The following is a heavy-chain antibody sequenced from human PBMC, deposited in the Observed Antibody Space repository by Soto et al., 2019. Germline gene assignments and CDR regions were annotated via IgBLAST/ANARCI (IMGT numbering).Heavy chain of an antibody. CDR1: GFTVSRNY. CDR3: ARDGYSSSWYVS. CDR2: IHSGGST. D-gene: IGHD6-13*01. Sequence: GGSLRLSCAASGFTVSRNYMSWVRQAPGRGLEWVSVIHSGGSTYYADSVKGRFTISRDNSKNTLHLQMNSLRGEDTAVYYCARDGYSSSWYVSWGQGTLVTVSS. J-gene: IGHJ4*02. V-gene: IGHV3-66*01.